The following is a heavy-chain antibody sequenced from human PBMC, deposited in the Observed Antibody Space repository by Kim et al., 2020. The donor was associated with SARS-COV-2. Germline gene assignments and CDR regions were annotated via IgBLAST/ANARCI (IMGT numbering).Heavy chain of an antibody. CDR2: K. Sequence: KYYADSVKGRFTISRDNSKNTLYLQMNSLRAEDTAVYYCRCSSPIGMDVWGQGTTVTVSS. V-gene: IGHV3-30*02. CDR3: RCSSPIGMDV. J-gene: IGHJ6*02. D-gene: IGHD2-2*01.